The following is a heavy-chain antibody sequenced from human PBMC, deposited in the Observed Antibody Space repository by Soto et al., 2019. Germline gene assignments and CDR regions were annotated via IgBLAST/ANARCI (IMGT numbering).Heavy chain of an antibody. CDR1: GFTFSSYA. Sequence: EVQLLESGGGLVQPGGSLRLSCAASGFTFSSYAMSWVRQAPGKGLEWVSAISGSGGTPYYADSVKGRFTISRDNSKNKLYLQMDSLRAEDTAVYYCAKDLRGVRGAMDVWGQGTTVTVSS. D-gene: IGHD3-10*01. CDR2: ISGSGGTP. V-gene: IGHV3-23*01. J-gene: IGHJ6*02. CDR3: AKDLRGVRGAMDV.